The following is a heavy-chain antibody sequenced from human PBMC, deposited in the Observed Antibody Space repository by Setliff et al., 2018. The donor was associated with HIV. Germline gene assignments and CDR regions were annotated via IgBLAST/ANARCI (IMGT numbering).Heavy chain of an antibody. D-gene: IGHD3-22*01. CDR1: GGSIGNFY. CDR2: IYSTGDT. J-gene: IGHJ4*02. CDR3: ARVRLTMIMRVDYFDQ. V-gene: IGHV4-4*07. Sequence: PSETLSLTCSVSGGSIGNFYWSWIRQPPGKGLEWVGHIYSTGDTNYNPSLTSRVTLSADTSKNQLSLSLTSVTAADTAVYYCARVRLTMIMRVDYFDQWGQGTLVTVSS.